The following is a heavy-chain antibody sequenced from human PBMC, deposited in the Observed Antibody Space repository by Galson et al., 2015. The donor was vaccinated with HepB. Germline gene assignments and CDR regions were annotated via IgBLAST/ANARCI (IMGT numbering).Heavy chain of an antibody. D-gene: IGHD1-1*01. CDR3: ARVSDMYNRNYDDW. CDR2: IRVYNGNT. CDR1: GYNFINFG. J-gene: IGHJ4*02. V-gene: IGHV1-18*01. Sequence: SVKVSCKASGYNFINFGLSWVRQASGQGLEWMGWIRVYNGNTHYAQKFQDRVTMTSYTSTSTAYMELRSLTADDTATYYCARVSDMYNRNYDDWWGQGTLVSVSS.